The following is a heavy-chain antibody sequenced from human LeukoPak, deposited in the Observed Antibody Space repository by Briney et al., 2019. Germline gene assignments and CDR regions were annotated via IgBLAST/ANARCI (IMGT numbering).Heavy chain of an antibody. V-gene: IGHV3-7*03. CDR2: IKQDGSEK. J-gene: IGHJ5*02. CDR1: GFTFSSYW. D-gene: IGHD2-2*01. Sequence: GGSLRLSRAASGFTFSSYWMSWVRQAPGKGLEWVANIKQDGSEKYYVDSVKGRFTISRDNAKNSLYLQMNSLRAEDTAVYYCARVRPIVVVPAAMRAGVKNLFDPWGQGTLVTVSS. CDR3: ARVRPIVVVPAAMRAGVKNLFDP.